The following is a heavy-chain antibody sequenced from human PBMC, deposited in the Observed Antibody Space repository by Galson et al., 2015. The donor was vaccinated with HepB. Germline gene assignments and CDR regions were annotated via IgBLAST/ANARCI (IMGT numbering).Heavy chain of an antibody. CDR1: GFTVSSNY. CDR2: IYSGGST. J-gene: IGHJ4*02. Sequence: SLRLSCAASGFTVSSNYMSWVRQAPGKGLEWVSVIYSGGSTYYADSVKGRFTISRDNSKNTLYLQMNSLRAEDTAVYYCARGGGVFQDYFDYWGQGTLVTVSS. D-gene: IGHD2-8*02. CDR3: ARGGGVFQDYFDY. V-gene: IGHV3-66*02.